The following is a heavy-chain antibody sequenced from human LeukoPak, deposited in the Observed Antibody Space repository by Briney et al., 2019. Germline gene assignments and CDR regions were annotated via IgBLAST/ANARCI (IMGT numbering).Heavy chain of an antibody. V-gene: IGHV4-59*01. Sequence: SETLSLTCTVSGGSISSYYWSWIRQPPGKGLEWIGYIYYSGSTNYNPSLKSQVTISVDTSKNQFSLKLSSVTAADTAVYYCARDSFSSWSGNDAFDIWGQGTMVTVSS. J-gene: IGHJ3*02. CDR3: ARDSFSSWSGNDAFDI. D-gene: IGHD6-13*01. CDR1: GGSISSYY. CDR2: IYYSGST.